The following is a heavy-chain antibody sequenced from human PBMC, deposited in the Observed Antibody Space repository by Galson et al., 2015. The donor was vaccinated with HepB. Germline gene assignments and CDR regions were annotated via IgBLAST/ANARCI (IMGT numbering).Heavy chain of an antibody. D-gene: IGHD1/OR15-1a*01. J-gene: IGHJ4*02. CDR1: GFTFRSYS. Sequence: SLRLSCAASGFTFRSYSMNWVRQAPGKGLEWVSSISPNDDYIYYANSLRGRFSISRDNAENSLYLQINSLRAEDTAVYYCARGGLQKQRNDYVDYWGRGTLVTVSS. CDR2: ISPNDDYI. V-gene: IGHV3-21*01. CDR3: ARGGLQKQRNDYVDY.